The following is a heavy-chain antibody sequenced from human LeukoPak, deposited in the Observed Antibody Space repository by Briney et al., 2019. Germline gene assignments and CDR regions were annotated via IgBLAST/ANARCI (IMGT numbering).Heavy chain of an antibody. D-gene: IGHD2-2*01. CDR3: ARAEIVVVPAAPNDAFDI. Sequence: ASVKVSCKASGYTFTGYYMHWVRQAPGQGLEWMGWINPNSGGTNYAQKFQGRVTMTRDTSISTAYMELSRLRSDDTAVYYCARAEIVVVPAAPNDAFDIGGQGTMVTVSS. CDR2: INPNSGGT. V-gene: IGHV1-2*02. CDR1: GYTFTGYY. J-gene: IGHJ3*02.